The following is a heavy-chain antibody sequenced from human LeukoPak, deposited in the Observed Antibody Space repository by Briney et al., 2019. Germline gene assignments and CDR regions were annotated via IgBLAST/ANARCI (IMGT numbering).Heavy chain of an antibody. D-gene: IGHD3-16*02. CDR1: GFTFSSYS. J-gene: IGHJ6*03. V-gene: IGHV3-48*01. CDR2: ISSSSSTI. Sequence: PGGSLRLSCAASGFTFSSYSMNWVRQAPGKGLEWVSYISSSSSTIYYADSVKGRFTISRDNAKNSLYLQMNSLRAEDTAVYYCARDSYDYVWGSYRLHYYYYMDVWGKGTTVTVSS. CDR3: ARDSYDYVWGSYRLHYYYYMDV.